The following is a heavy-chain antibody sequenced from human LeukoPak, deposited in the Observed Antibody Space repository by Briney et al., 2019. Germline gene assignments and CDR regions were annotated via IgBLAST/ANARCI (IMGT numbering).Heavy chain of an antibody. CDR2: ITDSGDGT. CDR1: GFTYSSYA. CDR3: AKGLRGTYDY. V-gene: IGHV3-23*01. D-gene: IGHD3-3*01. J-gene: IGHJ4*02. Sequence: SGGSLRLSCAASGFTYSSYAMVWVRQAPGKGLEWISSITDSGDGTYFADSVRGRFSISRDNSRNTLYLQLNSLRAEDTAVYYCAKGLRGTYDYWGQGTLVTVSS.